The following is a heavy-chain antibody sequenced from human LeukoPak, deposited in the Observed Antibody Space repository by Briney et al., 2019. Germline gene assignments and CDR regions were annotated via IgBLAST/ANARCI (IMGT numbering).Heavy chain of an antibody. CDR2: IDHSGRT. D-gene: IGHD3-9*01. V-gene: IGHV4-34*01. CDR1: ARSFSDYY. CDR3: ARCFAPVLRYVDGGHVFDS. Sequence: NSSETLSLTCAVYARSFSDYYWSWIRQPQGKGLEWIGEIDHSGRTNYNPSLKSRVTISVDTSKNQFSLQMNSVTAATTVSYYCARCFAPVLRYVDGGHVFDSWGQGIVVTVSS. J-gene: IGHJ3*02.